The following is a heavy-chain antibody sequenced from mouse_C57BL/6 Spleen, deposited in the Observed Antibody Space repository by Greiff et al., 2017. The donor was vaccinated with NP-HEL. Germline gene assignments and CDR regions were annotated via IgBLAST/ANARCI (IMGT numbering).Heavy chain of an antibody. V-gene: IGHV14-4*01. Sequence: EVQLQQSVAELVRPGASVKLSCTASGFNIKDDYMHWVKQRPEQGLEWIGWIDPENGDTEYASKFQGKATITAYTSSNTAYLQLSSLTSEDTAVYYWTFYYYGSRNWYFDVWGTGTTVTVSS. CDR2: IDPENGDT. J-gene: IGHJ1*03. CDR1: GFNIKDDY. CDR3: TFYYYGSRNWYFDV. D-gene: IGHD1-1*01.